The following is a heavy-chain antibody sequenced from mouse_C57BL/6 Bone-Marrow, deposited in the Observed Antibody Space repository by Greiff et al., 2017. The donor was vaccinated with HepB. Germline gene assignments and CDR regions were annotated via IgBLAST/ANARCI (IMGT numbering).Heavy chain of an antibody. CDR3: ARPFYAMDY. CDR2: IYPGDGDT. Sequence: QVQLQQSGPELVKPGASVKISCKASGYAFSSSWMNWVKQRPGKGLEWIGRIYPGDGDTNYNGKLKGKATLAADKSSSTAYMQLSSLTSEDSAVYFCARPFYAMDYWGQGTSVTVSS. J-gene: IGHJ4*01. CDR1: GYAFSSSW. V-gene: IGHV1-82*01.